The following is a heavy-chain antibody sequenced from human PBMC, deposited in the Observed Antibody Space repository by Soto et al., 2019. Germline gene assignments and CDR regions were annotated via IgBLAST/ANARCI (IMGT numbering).Heavy chain of an antibody. V-gene: IGHV3-23*01. CDR2: ISGGGDTT. CDR1: GFSFTSYS. J-gene: IGHJ4*02. Sequence: EVQLLESGGGLVQPGGSLRLSCAASGFSFTSYSMNWVRQAPGKGLEWVSVISGGGDTTYYADSVKGRFTISRDNSKNTLFLQMNSLRVDDTAVYYCATKTPGSQPFDYWGQGTQVTVSS. CDR3: ATKTPGSQPFDY.